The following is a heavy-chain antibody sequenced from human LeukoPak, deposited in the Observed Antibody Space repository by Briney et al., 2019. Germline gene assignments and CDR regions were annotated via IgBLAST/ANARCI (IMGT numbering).Heavy chain of an antibody. CDR2: IYYSGST. D-gene: IGHD6-6*01. Sequence: SETLSLTCTVSGGSISSSSYYWGWIRQPPGKGLEWIGSIYYSGSTYYNPSLKRRVTISVDTSKNQFSLKLSSVTAADTAVYYCARYGSSSLRAGYYYYMDVWGNGTPVTVSS. V-gene: IGHV4-39*07. J-gene: IGHJ6*03. CDR1: GGSISSSSYY. CDR3: ARYGSSSLRAGYYYYMDV.